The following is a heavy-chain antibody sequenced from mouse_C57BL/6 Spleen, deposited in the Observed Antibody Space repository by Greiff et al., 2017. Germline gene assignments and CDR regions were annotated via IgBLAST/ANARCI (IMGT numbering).Heavy chain of an antibody. CDR3: ARQGQLRPHFDY. D-gene: IGHD3-2*02. Sequence: VQLQQPGAELVRPGSSVKLSCTASGYTFTSYWMDWVKQRPGQGLEWIGNIYPSDSETHYNQKFKDKATLTVDKSSSTAYMQLSSLTSEDSAVYYCARQGQLRPHFDYWGQGTTLTVSS. CDR1: GYTFTSYW. J-gene: IGHJ2*01. V-gene: IGHV1-61*01. CDR2: IYPSDSET.